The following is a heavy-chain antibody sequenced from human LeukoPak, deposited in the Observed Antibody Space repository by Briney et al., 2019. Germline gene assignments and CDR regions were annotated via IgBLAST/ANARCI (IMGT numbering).Heavy chain of an antibody. V-gene: IGHV4-34*01. J-gene: IGHJ4*02. CDR2: INHSGST. D-gene: IGHD3-9*01. CDR3: ARVHYDILTGSSHLDY. CDR1: GWSFSGYY. Sequence: SETLPLTCAVYGWSFSGYYWSWIRQPPGKGLEWIGEINHSGSTNYNPSLKSRVTISVDTSKNQFSRKLSSVTAADTAVYYCARVHYDILTGSSHLDYWGQGTLVTISS.